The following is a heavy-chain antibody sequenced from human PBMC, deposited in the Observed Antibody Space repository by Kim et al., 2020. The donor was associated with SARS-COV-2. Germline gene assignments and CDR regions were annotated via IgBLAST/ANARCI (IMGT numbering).Heavy chain of an antibody. CDR3: AKGGHYTPFDY. D-gene: IGHD3-3*01. V-gene: IGHV3-23*03. Sequence: STVYAESVKGRLTISRENSMNTVDLQMNSLRTEDTAVYYCAKGGHYTPFDYWGQGSLVTVSS. CDR2: ST. J-gene: IGHJ4*02.